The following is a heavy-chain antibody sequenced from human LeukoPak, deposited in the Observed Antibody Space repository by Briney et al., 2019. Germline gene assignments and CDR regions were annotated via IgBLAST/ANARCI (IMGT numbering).Heavy chain of an antibody. CDR1: GGSISSYY. J-gene: IGHJ4*02. CDR2: ICYSGST. Sequence: PSETLSLTCTVSGGSISSYYWSWIRQPPGKGLEWIGYICYSGSTNYNPSLKSRVTISVDTSKNQFSLKLSSVTAADTAVYYCARDPPAAYFDYWGQGTLVTVSS. CDR3: ARDPPAAYFDY. D-gene: IGHD6-13*01. V-gene: IGHV4-59*01.